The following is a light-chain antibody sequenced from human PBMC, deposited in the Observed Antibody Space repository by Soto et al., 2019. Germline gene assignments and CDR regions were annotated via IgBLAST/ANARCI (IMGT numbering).Light chain of an antibody. J-gene: IGKJ5*01. CDR1: QSVSSSY. Sequence: IVLTQSPATLSLSPGERATISGRASQSVSSSYLAWYQQKPGQAPRLLIYDVSNRATGIPARFSGSGSGTEFTLTISSLQSEDFAVYYCQQYGSSPITFGQGTRLEIK. CDR2: DVS. CDR3: QQYGSSPIT. V-gene: IGKV3-20*01.